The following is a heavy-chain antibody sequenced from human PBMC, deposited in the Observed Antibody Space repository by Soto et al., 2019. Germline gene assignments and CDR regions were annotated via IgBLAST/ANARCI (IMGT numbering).Heavy chain of an antibody. CDR3: ARILYCGGDCYPYGMDV. CDR1: GYTFTSYG. V-gene: IGHV1-18*04. J-gene: IGHJ6*02. CDR2: ISAYNGNT. Sequence: ASVKVSCKASGYTFTSYGISCVRQAPGQVLEWMGWISAYNGNTNYAQKLQGRVTMTTDTSTSTAYMELRSLRSDDAAMYYCARILYCGGDCYPYGMDVWGQGTTVTVSS. D-gene: IGHD2-21*02.